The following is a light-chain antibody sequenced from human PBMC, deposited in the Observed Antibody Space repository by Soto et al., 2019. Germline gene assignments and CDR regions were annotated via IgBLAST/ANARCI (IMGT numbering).Light chain of an antibody. CDR3: QLYVSSPPGYT. V-gene: IGKV3-20*01. Sequence: EIVLTQSPGTLSLSPGERATLSCMASQSVSSTDLAWYQQKPGQAPGLLLSGTSNRATGIPDRFSGSGSGTYFTLTISRLEPEDFAMYYCQLYVSSPPGYTFGQGTKLEIK. CDR1: QSVSSTD. CDR2: GTS. J-gene: IGKJ2*01.